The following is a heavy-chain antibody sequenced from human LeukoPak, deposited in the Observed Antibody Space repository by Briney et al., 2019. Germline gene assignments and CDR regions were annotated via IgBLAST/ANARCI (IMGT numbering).Heavy chain of an antibody. Sequence: SETLSLTCTVSGGSVTDYYRSWIRQPAGKGLEWIGEINHSGSTNYNPSLKSRVTISVDTSKNQFSLKLSSVTAADTAVYYCAITPTYSYGSDYWGQGTLVTVSS. V-gene: IGHV4-34*01. J-gene: IGHJ4*02. CDR3: AITPTYSYGSDY. CDR1: GGSVTDYY. D-gene: IGHD5-18*01. CDR2: INHSGST.